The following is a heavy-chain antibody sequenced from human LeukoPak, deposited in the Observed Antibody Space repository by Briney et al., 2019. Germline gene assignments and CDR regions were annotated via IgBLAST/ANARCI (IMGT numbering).Heavy chain of an antibody. CDR1: GFTFNDYA. V-gene: IGHV3-9*01. CDR2: ISYNSGSI. Sequence: GRSLRLPCAASGFTFNDYAMHWVRQAPGKGLEWVSGISYNSGSIGYADSVKGRFTISRDNAKNSLYLQMNSLRTEDTALYYCAKDKRTNRDAFDIWGQGTMVTVSS. J-gene: IGHJ3*02. CDR3: AKDKRTNRDAFDI.